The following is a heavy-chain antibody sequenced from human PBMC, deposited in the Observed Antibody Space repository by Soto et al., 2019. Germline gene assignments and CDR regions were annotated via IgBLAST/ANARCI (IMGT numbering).Heavy chain of an antibody. V-gene: IGHV4-39*01. CDR2: IYYSGST. D-gene: IGHD4-17*01. CDR3: ARRPPQRSAPGDYYFDY. Sequence: PSETLSLTCSVSDDSINSDKYYWGWIRQPPGKGLEWIGSIYYSGSTYYNPSLKSRVTISVDTSKNQFSLKLSSVTAADTAVYYCARRPPQRSAPGDYYFDYWGQGTLVTVSS. CDR1: DDSINSDKYY. J-gene: IGHJ4*02.